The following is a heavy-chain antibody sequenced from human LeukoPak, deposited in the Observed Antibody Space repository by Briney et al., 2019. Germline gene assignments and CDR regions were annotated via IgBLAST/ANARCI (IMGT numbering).Heavy chain of an antibody. CDR2: IYYSGST. CDR1: GGSISSGDYY. D-gene: IGHD1-26*01. Sequence: SETLSLTCTVSGGSISSGDYYWGWIRQPPGKGLEWIGYIYYSGSTYYNPSLKGRVTISVDTSKTQFSLKLSSVTAADTAVYYCARAKAGSYRGYYFDYWGQGTLVTVSS. CDR3: ARAKAGSYRGYYFDY. J-gene: IGHJ4*02. V-gene: IGHV4-30-4*01.